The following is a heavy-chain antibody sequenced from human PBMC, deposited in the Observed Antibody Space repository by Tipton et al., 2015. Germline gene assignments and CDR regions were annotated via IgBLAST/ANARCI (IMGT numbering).Heavy chain of an antibody. CDR2: INHSGGST. V-gene: IGHV3-11*01. J-gene: IGHJ4*02. CDR1: GFDFSDHF. CDR3: ASSFYYDAGH. Sequence: SLRLSCAGSGFDFSDHFMSWIRQAPGNGLEWLSYINHSGGSTYYADSVKGRFTISRDNAKNSVFLQMNSLRDDDTAVYYCASSFYYDAGHWGQGTLVTVSS. D-gene: IGHD3-22*01.